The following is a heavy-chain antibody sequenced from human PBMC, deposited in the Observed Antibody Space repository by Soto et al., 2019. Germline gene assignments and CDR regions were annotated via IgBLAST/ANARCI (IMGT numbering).Heavy chain of an antibody. Sequence: GGSLRLSCAASGFTFSNYAMTWVRQAPGRGLEWVSGISGSGGITYYADSVKGRFTISRDNSKNTLFLQMNSLRAEDTAVYYCASGYCSSPRCYAGGPNYMDVWGKGTTVTVSS. J-gene: IGHJ6*03. CDR1: GFTFSNYA. V-gene: IGHV3-23*01. CDR2: ISGSGGIT. CDR3: ASGYCSSPRCYAGGPNYMDV. D-gene: IGHD2-2*01.